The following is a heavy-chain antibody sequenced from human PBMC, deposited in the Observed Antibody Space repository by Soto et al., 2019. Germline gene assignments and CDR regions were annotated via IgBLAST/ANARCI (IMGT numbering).Heavy chain of an antibody. CDR3: ASPRELSYSYFYFFTLDV. V-gene: IGHV5-10-1*01. D-gene: IGHD2-21*01. J-gene: IGHJ6*02. CDR2: IVPHDSYT. Sequence: GESLKISCKGSGYSFTSYWISWVRQMPGKGLGWMGRIVPHDSYTNYSPSFQTHVTISADTSISTAYLQWSSLKAADTAVYYWASPRELSYSYFYFFTLDVWGQGTTVTVSS. CDR1: GYSFTSYW.